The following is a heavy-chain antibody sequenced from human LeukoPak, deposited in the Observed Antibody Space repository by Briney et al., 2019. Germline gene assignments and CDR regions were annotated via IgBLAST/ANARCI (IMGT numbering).Heavy chain of an antibody. V-gene: IGHV3-30*04. CDR2: ISYDGSNK. CDR3: GRWGVTTGLDR. Sequence: GGSLRLSCAAPGFTFSNYAMHWVRQAPGKGLEWVAVISYDGSNKYYADSVKGRFTISRDNSKNTLYLQMNRLRAEDSAVYYCGRWGVTTGLDRWGQGILVSVAS. J-gene: IGHJ5*02. D-gene: IGHD4-17*01. CDR1: GFTFSNYA.